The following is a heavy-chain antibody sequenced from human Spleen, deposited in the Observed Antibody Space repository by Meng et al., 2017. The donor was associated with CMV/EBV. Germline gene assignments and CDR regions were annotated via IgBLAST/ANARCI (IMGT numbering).Heavy chain of an antibody. CDR1: GFTFSSYG. CDR3: AKVSEEYCSSTSCYYYYGMDV. CDR2: IWYDGSNK. D-gene: IGHD2-2*01. J-gene: IGHJ6*02. V-gene: IGHV3-33*06. Sequence: GGSLRLSCAASGFTFSSYGMHWVRQAPGKGLEWVAVIWYDGSNKYYADSVKGRFTISRDNSKNTLYLQMNSLRVEDTAVYYCAKVSEEYCSSTSCYYYYGMDVWGQGTTVTVSS.